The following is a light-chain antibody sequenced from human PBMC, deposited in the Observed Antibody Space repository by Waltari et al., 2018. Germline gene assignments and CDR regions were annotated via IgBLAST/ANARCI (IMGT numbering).Light chain of an antibody. J-gene: IGLJ1*01. CDR1: NIGSYR. CDR3: QVWHAAIDPGV. CDR2: YDS. V-gene: IGLV3-21*04. Sequence: SYVLTQPPSVSVAPGEPARITGVGDNIGSYRVTWYQQKPGKAPVLVIRYDSDRPSGIPERFSVSNSANTATLTISRVEAGDEANYYCQVWHAAIDPGVFGTGTEVTV.